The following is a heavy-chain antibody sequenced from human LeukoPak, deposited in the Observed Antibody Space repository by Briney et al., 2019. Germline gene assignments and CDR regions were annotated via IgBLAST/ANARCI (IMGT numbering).Heavy chain of an antibody. Sequence: PSETLSLTCTVSGGSISSYYWSWIRQPPGKGLEWIGYIYYSGSTNYNPSLKGRVTISVDTSKNQFSLKLTSVTAADTAVYYCARQIVVSAFDIWGQGTMVTVSS. CDR1: GGSISSYY. V-gene: IGHV4-59*08. D-gene: IGHD3-22*01. CDR3: ARQIVVSAFDI. CDR2: IYYSGST. J-gene: IGHJ3*02.